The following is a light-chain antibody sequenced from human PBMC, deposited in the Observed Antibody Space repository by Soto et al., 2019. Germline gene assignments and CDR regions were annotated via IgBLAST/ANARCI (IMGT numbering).Light chain of an antibody. V-gene: IGLV4-69*01. J-gene: IGLJ2*01. CDR3: QTWGSGTVV. Sequence: QPVLTQSPSASAYLGASVKLTCTLSSGHSSYAIAWHQQQPEKGPRYLMKLNSDGSHSKGDGIPDRFSGSSSGAERYLTISSLQSEDEADYYCQTWGSGTVVFGGGTKLPVL. CDR2: LNSDGSH. CDR1: SGHSSYA.